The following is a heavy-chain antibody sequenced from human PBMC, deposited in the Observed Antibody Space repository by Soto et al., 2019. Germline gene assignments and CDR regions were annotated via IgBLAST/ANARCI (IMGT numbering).Heavy chain of an antibody. CDR2: IIPIFGTA. J-gene: IGHJ4*02. CDR3: ARDGASGSPSSY. V-gene: IGHV1-69*01. CDR1: GGTFSSYA. D-gene: IGHD3-22*01. Sequence: QVQLVQSGAEVKKPGSSVKVSCKASGGTFSSYAISWVRQAPGQGLEWMGGIIPIFGTANYAQKFQGRVTSNAEESTSTAYMELSSLISEDMAVYYCARDGASGSPSSYWGQGTMVTVFS.